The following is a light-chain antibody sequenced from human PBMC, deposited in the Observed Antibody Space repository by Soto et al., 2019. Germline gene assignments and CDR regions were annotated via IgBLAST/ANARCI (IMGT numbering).Light chain of an antibody. CDR1: QSVGSY. V-gene: IGKV3-11*01. CDR3: QQRSDWPST. J-gene: IGKJ4*01. Sequence: EIVLTQSPATLSLSPGDSATLSCRASQSVGSYFGWYQQRPGQAPRLLIYDASNRATGIPARFSGSGSGTDFTLTISSLEPEDFAVYYCQQRSDWPSTFGGGTKVEIK. CDR2: DAS.